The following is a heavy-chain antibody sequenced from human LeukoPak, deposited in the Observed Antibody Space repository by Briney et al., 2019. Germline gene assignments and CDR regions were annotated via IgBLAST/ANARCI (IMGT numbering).Heavy chain of an antibody. J-gene: IGHJ4*02. CDR3: ARTYYYGSGSNYNGYYFDY. D-gene: IGHD3-10*01. Sequence: SETLSLTCAVSGGSISSGGYSWSWIRQPPGKGLEWIGYISYSGSTNYNPSLKSRVTISVDTSKNQFSLKLSSVTAADTAVYYCARTYYYGSGSNYNGYYFDYWGQGTLVTVSS. V-gene: IGHV4-61*08. CDR1: GGSISSGGYS. CDR2: ISYSGST.